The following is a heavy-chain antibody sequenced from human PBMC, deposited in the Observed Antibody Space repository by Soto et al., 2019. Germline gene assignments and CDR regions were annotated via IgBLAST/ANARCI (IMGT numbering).Heavy chain of an antibody. CDR1: GGTFSSNA. D-gene: IGHD2-15*01. Sequence: QVQLVQSGAEVKKPGSSVKVSCKASGGTFSSNAISWVRQAPGQGLEWMGGIIPIFGTANYAQKFQGGVTITADESTSTAYMELSSLTSEDTAVYYCARHPGGRGYYDGMDVWGQGTTVTVSS. V-gene: IGHV1-69*12. CDR3: ARHPGGRGYYDGMDV. CDR2: IIPIFGTA. J-gene: IGHJ6*02.